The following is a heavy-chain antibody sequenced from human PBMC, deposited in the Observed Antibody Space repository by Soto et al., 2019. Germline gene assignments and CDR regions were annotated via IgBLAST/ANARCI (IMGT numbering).Heavy chain of an antibody. Sequence: SETLSLTCTVSGGAISSYYWSWIRQPAGKGLEWVGRINTSGTTKYNPSLESRVTMSLDTSKNQFFLTLSSVTAADTAVYYCESGGTVVVLGSQNWFAHWGQGTLVTVS. CDR3: ESGGTVVVLGSQNWFAH. D-gene: IGHD2-15*01. J-gene: IGHJ5*02. CDR2: INTSGTT. CDR1: GGAISSYY. V-gene: IGHV4-4*07.